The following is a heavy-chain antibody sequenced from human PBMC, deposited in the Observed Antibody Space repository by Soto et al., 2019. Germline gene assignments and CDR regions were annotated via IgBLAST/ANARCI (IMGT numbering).Heavy chain of an antibody. D-gene: IGHD6-13*01. J-gene: IGHJ5*02. V-gene: IGHV1-3*01. CDR2: INAANGDT. CDR3: VRRHVSATGIDWFDP. Sequence: ASVKVSCKASGYTFTSYGIHWVRQAPGQRLEWMGWINAANGDTKYSPKFQGRVTITRDTSASTAYMELGSLRSEDTAVYYCVRRHVSATGIDWFDPWGQGILVTVSS. CDR1: GYTFTSYG.